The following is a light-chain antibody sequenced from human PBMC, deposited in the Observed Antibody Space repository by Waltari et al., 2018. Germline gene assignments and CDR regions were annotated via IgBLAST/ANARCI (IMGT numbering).Light chain of an antibody. Sequence: QSALTQPASVSGSPGQSITISCPGTSSDVGGYNYVPWYQQYPGTAPKVLIFHVSNRPSGVSDRFSGSKSANTASLTISGLQAEDEADYYCSSYTSSRTYVFGTGTKVTVL. CDR2: HVS. J-gene: IGLJ1*01. V-gene: IGLV2-14*03. CDR1: SSDVGGYNY. CDR3: SSYTSSRTYV.